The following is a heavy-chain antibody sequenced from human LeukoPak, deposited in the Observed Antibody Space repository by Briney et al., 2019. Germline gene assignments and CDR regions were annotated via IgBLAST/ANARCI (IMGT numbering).Heavy chain of an antibody. J-gene: IGHJ5*02. D-gene: IGHD6-13*01. Sequence: WETLSLTCEVYGWSFSGYYWRWIRQPPGKGLEWIGEINRSGSTNYNPKLKSRVTISVDTSKNQFSLKLSSVTAADTAVYYCARAGTGYSSSWYRYNWFDPWGQGTLVTVSS. V-gene: IGHV4-34*01. CDR1: GWSFSGYY. CDR2: INRSGST. CDR3: ARAGTGYSSSWYRYNWFDP.